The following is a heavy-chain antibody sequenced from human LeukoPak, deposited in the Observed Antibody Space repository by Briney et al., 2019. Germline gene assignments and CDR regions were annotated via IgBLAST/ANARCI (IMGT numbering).Heavy chain of an antibody. D-gene: IGHD5-12*01. J-gene: IGHJ4*02. CDR2: IYSGGST. Sequence: GGSLRLSCAASGFTFSSYSMNWVRQAPGKGLEWVSVIYSGGSTYYADSVKGRFTISRHNSKNTLYLQMNSLRAEDTAVYYCARDGDGGYDRFDYWGQGTLVTVSS. CDR1: GFTFSSYS. CDR3: ARDGDGGYDRFDY. V-gene: IGHV3-53*04.